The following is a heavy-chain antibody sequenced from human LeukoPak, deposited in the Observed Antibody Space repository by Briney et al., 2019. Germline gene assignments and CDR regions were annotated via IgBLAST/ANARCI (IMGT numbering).Heavy chain of an antibody. Sequence: GGSLRLSCAASGFTFSSYGMSWVRQAPGKGLEWVSAISGSGGSTYYADSVKGRFTISRDNAKNSLYLQMNSLRAEDTAVYYCARYSSTNFDYWGQGTLVTVSS. CDR3: ARYSSTNFDY. CDR1: GFTFSSYG. V-gene: IGHV3-23*01. J-gene: IGHJ4*02. CDR2: ISGSGGST. D-gene: IGHD6-13*01.